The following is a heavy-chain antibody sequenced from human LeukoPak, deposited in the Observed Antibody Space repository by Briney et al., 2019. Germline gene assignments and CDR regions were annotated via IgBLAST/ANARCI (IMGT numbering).Heavy chain of an antibody. J-gene: IGHJ3*01. CDR3: ARRGKSAFDV. CDR1: WFSLTSNW. Sequence: GESLKISFKGSWFSLTSNWIGWVRQMPGKGLKWMASIHPVDSHTRYSPSFQGQDSISCDNSISTAYLQLSRLKALDTSMYSCARRGKSAFDVWGQGTMVTVSS. CDR2: IHPVDSHT. D-gene: IGHD3-16*01. V-gene: IGHV5-51*01.